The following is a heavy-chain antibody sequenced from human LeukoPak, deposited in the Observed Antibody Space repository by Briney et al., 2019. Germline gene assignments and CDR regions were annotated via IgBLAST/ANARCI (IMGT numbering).Heavy chain of an antibody. J-gene: IGHJ3*02. V-gene: IGHV3-7*01. CDR2: IKQDGSEK. Sequence: PGGSLRLSCAASGFTFSSYWMSWVRQAPGKGLEWVANIKQDGSEKYYVDSVKGRFTISRDNAKHTVYLQINSLRAEDTAVYYCARGRYYYNHDAFDIWGQGTMATVSS. D-gene: IGHD3-10*01. CDR3: ARGRYYYNHDAFDI. CDR1: GFTFSSYW.